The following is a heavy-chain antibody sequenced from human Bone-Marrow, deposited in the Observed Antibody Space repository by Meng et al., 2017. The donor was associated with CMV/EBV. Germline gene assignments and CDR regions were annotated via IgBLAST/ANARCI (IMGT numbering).Heavy chain of an antibody. CDR2: IIPILGIA. J-gene: IGHJ4*02. D-gene: IGHD3-22*01. CDR1: GGTFSSYA. Sequence: SVKVSCKASGGTFSSYAISWVRQAPGQGLEWMGGIIPILGIANYAQKFQGRVTITADKSTSTAYMELSSLRSEDTAVYYCAREGRDREFDYWGQGTRVTGSS. CDR3: AREGRDREFDY. V-gene: IGHV1-69*10.